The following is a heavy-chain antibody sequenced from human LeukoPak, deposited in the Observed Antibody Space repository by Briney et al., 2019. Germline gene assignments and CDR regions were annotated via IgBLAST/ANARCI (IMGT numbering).Heavy chain of an antibody. D-gene: IGHD3-22*01. Sequence: GGSLRLSCAASGFAFSSYAMSWVRQAPGKGLEWVATVNAPGLKTFYADSVKGRFIISRDNSKNTLYLQMNSLRAEDTAVYYCAKDLKYYYDSSGYFSDYWGQGTLVTVSS. V-gene: IGHV3-23*01. J-gene: IGHJ4*02. CDR3: AKDLKYYYDSSGYFSDY. CDR2: VNAPGLKT. CDR1: GFAFSSYA.